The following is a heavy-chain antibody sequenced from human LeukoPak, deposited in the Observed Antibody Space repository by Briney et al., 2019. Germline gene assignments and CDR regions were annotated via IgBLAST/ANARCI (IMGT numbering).Heavy chain of an antibody. J-gene: IGHJ4*02. CDR2: IYYSGYT. V-gene: IGHV4-59*08. CDR1: GGSISSYY. Sequence: PSETLSLTCTVSGGSISSYYWSWIRQPPGKGLKWIGNIYYSGYTTYSPSLRSRVTISVDTSKTQFSLKLSSVTAADTAVYYCARGVCSGGSCYLRYWGQGTLVTVSS. CDR3: ARGVCSGGSCYLRY. D-gene: IGHD2-15*01.